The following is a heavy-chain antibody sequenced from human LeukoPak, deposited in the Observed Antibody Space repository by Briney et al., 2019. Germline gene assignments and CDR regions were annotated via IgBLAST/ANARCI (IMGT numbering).Heavy chain of an antibody. CDR2: ISACNGNT. CDR1: GYTFTSYG. CDR3: ARDYTKYCSGGSCYSVPFDY. D-gene: IGHD2-15*01. Sequence: ASVKVSCKASGYTFTSYGISWVRQAPGQGLEWMGWISACNGNTNYAQKLQGRVTMTTDTSTSTAYMELRSLRSDDTAVYYCARDYTKYCSGGSCYSVPFDYWGQGTLVTVSS. J-gene: IGHJ4*02. V-gene: IGHV1-18*01.